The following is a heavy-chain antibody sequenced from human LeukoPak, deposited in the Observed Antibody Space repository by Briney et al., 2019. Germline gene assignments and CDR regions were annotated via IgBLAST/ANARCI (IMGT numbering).Heavy chain of an antibody. CDR2: IYYSGST. Sequence: SETLSLTCTVSGGSISSYYWSWIRQPPGKGLEWIGYIYYSGSTNYNPSLKSRVTISVDTSKNQFSLKLSSVTAADTAVYYCARQDSSGWYYYYGMDVWGQGTTVTVSS. D-gene: IGHD6-19*01. CDR1: GGSISSYY. J-gene: IGHJ6*02. V-gene: IGHV4-59*08. CDR3: ARQDSSGWYYYYGMDV.